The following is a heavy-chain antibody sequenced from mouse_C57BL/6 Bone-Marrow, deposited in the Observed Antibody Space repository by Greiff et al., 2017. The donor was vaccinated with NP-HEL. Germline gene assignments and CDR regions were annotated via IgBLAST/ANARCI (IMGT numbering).Heavy chain of an antibody. Sequence: VQLQQSGPELVKPGASVKMSCKASGYTFTDYYMHWVKQKPGKGLEWIGEIYPGSGNTYYNEKFKGKATLTADTSTSTAYMQRSSLTSEDSAVYFCARSGSGYFDVWGTGTTVTVSS. V-gene: IGHV1-83*01. J-gene: IGHJ1*03. D-gene: IGHD1-1*01. CDR1: YTFTDYYM. CDR3: RSGSGYFDV. CDR2: YPGSGNTY.